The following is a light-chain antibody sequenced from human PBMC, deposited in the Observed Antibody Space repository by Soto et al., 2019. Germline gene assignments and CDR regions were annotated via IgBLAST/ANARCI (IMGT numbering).Light chain of an antibody. CDR3: ISYRSGNTLV. CDR2: EVS. J-gene: IGLJ3*02. CDR1: SSDVGTYNR. Sequence: QSVLTQHPSVSGSPGQSVTISCSGTSSDVGTYNRVSWYQQPPGTAPKLIIYEVSYRPSGFPDRFSGSKSGNAASLTISGLQAEDEADYYCISYRSGNTLVFGGGTKLTVL. V-gene: IGLV2-18*02.